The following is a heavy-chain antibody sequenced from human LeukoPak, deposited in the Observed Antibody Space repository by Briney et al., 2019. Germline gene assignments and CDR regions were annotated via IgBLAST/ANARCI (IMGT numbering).Heavy chain of an antibody. Sequence: PGGSLRPSCAASGFTFSSYGMHWVRQGPGKGLEWVTFIQDDGSNKYYANSVKGRFTISRDNSKNTLYLQMNSLRAEDTAVYYCAKDRWATGTTYDAFDIWGQGTMVTVSS. CDR1: GFTFSSYG. CDR2: IQDDGSNK. V-gene: IGHV3-30*02. D-gene: IGHD1-1*01. CDR3: AKDRWATGTTYDAFDI. J-gene: IGHJ3*02.